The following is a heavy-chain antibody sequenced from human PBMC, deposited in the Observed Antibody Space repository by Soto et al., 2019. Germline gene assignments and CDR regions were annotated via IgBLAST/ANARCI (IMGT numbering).Heavy chain of an antibody. J-gene: IGHJ6*02. V-gene: IGHV3-33*01. CDR3: ARRQTSPHTRAAASARGGMDV. D-gene: IGHD6-13*01. CDR2: IWNDGNGY. CDR1: GFNFNNYG. Sequence: QVQLVESGGGVVQPGRSLRLSCAASGFNFNNYGMHWVRQAPGKGLEWVAVIWNDGNGYYYANSVKGRFTISRDNSKNTLYLKMSSMNAEYTAIYYCARRQTSPHTRAAASARGGMDVWGQGTTVTVSS.